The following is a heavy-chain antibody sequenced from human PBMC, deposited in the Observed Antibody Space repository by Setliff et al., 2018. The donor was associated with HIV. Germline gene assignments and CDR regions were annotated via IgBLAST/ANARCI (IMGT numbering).Heavy chain of an antibody. CDR3: ASTTSGVSGSYPAHAFDI. D-gene: IGHD3-10*01. Sequence: KTSETLSLTCAVSGYSISSDYYWGWIRQPPGKGLEWIGSFSPRGRTYQNGSLKSRVTISVDRSRNQFSLKLTSVTAADTAIYYCASTTSGVSGSYPAHAFDIWGQGTMVTVSS. CDR1: GYSISSDYY. J-gene: IGHJ3*02. CDR2: FSPRGRT. V-gene: IGHV4-38-2*01.